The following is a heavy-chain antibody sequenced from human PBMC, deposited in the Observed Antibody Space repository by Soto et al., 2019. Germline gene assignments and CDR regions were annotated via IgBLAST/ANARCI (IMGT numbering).Heavy chain of an antibody. J-gene: IGHJ4*02. D-gene: IGHD5-18*01. CDR3: ATSPTAMVNTNFDY. CDR2: ISGSGGST. CDR1: GFTFSSYA. Sequence: GGSLRLSCAASGFTFSSYAMSWVRQAPGKGLEWVSAISGSGGSTYYADSVKGRFTISRDNSKNTLYLQMNSLRAEDTAVYYCATSPTAMVNTNFDYWGQGTLVTVSS. V-gene: IGHV3-23*01.